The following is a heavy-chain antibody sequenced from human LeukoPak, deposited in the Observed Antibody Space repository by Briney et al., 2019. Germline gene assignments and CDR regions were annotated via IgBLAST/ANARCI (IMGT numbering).Heavy chain of an antibody. CDR3: ARDWRGSYFPDF. Sequence: ASVKVSCKASGYTFTSYGISWVRQAPGQGLERMGWISAYNGNTNYAQKLQGRVTMTTDTSTSTAYMELSRLTSDDTAVYYCARDWRGSYFPDFWGQGTLVTVSS. CDR1: GYTFTSYG. V-gene: IGHV1-18*01. D-gene: IGHD1-26*01. CDR2: ISAYNGNT. J-gene: IGHJ4*02.